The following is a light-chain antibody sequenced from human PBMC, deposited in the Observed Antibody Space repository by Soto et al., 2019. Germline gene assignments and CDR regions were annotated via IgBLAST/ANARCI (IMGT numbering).Light chain of an antibody. CDR3: QQYGSSPPIT. CDR2: GAS. J-gene: IGKJ5*01. Sequence: TQSPSSLSASVGDRVTITCRASQGISNYLAWYQQKPGQAPRLLIYGASSRATGIPDRFSGSGSGTDFTLTISRLEPEDFAVYYCQQYGSSPPITFGQGTRLEIK. CDR1: QGISNY. V-gene: IGKV3-20*01.